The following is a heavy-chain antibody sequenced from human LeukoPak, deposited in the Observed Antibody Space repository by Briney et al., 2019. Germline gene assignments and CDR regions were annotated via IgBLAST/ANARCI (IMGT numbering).Heavy chain of an antibody. Sequence: SETLSLTCTVSGGSISSYHWSWIRQPPGKGLEWIGYIYYSGSTNYNPSLKSRVTISVDTSKNQFSLKLSSVTAADTAVYYCARHGTMVRGVILDWGQGTLVTVSS. CDR3: ARHGTMVRGVILD. J-gene: IGHJ4*02. V-gene: IGHV4-59*08. CDR1: GGSISSYH. D-gene: IGHD3-10*01. CDR2: IYYSGST.